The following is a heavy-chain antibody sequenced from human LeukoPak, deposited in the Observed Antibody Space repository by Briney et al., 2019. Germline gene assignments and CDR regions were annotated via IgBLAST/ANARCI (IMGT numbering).Heavy chain of an antibody. D-gene: IGHD5-18*01. CDR2: TYYTGTT. Sequence: SETLSLTCTVSGGSVISSNYYWGWIRQSPEKGLEWIGITYYTGTTYYNPSLKSRVTISVDPSKNQFSLKLSSMTAPDTAVYYCARVKYSYNYYYYMDVWGKGTTVTVSS. V-gene: IGHV4-39*01. CDR3: ARVKYSYNYYYYMDV. J-gene: IGHJ6*03. CDR1: GGSVISSNYY.